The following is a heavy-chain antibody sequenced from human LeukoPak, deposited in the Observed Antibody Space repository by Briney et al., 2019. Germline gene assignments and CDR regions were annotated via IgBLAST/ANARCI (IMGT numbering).Heavy chain of an antibody. CDR2: IYYSGST. Sequence: KPSETLSLTCTVSGGSISSYYWSWIRQPPGKGLEWIGYIYYSGSTNYNPSLKSRVTISVDTSKNQFSLKLSSVTAADTAVYYCARGPLGYCSSTSCVPYGMDVWGQGATVTVSS. D-gene: IGHD2-2*01. CDR3: ARGPLGYCSSTSCVPYGMDV. V-gene: IGHV4-59*01. J-gene: IGHJ6*02. CDR1: GGSISSYY.